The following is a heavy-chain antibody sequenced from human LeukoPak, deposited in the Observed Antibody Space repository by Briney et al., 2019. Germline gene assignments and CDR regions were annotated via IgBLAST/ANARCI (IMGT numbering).Heavy chain of an antibody. CDR3: ARYGSGSYVTYGDY. CDR1: GFTFDDHA. Sequence: PGGSLRLSCAASGFTFDDHAMHWVRQAPGKGLEWVSGITWNGDFTIYADSVKGRFTISRDNAKSSVYLQMSSLRAEDTAVYYCARYGSGSYVTYGDYWGQGTLVTVSS. CDR2: ITWNGDFT. J-gene: IGHJ4*02. D-gene: IGHD3-10*01. V-gene: IGHV3-9*01.